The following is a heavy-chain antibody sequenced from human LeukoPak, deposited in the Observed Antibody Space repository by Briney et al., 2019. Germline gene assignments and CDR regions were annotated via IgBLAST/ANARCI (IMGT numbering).Heavy chain of an antibody. J-gene: IGHJ4*02. CDR2: INQSGST. D-gene: IGHD1-1*01. CDR1: GVSLSGYY. CDR3: ARGSTYTWMG. Sequence: PSETLSLTCAVNGVSLSGYYWSWTRQPPGKGLEWIGEINQSGSTNYNPSLKSRVTISVDTSKRQFSLKVNSVTAADTAVYCCARGSTYTWMGWGQGTLVTVSS. V-gene: IGHV4-34*01.